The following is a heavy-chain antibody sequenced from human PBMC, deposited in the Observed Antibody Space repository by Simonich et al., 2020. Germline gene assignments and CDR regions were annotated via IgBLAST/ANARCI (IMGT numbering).Heavy chain of an antibody. CDR1: GFTFSSCE. J-gene: IGHJ3*02. CDR2: ISSSGSTI. V-gene: IGHV3-48*03. Sequence: QPGGSLRLSCAASGFTFSSCEMNWVRQAPGKGLEWVSYISSSGSTIYYADSVKGRFTISRDNAKNSLYLQMNSLRAEDTAVYYCAREKWLRFAFDIWGQGTMVTVSS. CDR3: AREKWLRFAFDI. D-gene: IGHD5-12*01.